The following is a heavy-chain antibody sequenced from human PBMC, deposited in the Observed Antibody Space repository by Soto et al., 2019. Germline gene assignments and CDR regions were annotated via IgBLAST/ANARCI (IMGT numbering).Heavy chain of an antibody. V-gene: IGHV1-69*13. CDR2: IIPIFGTA. CDR3: ARGYPWGPLKPYYYYGMDV. Sequence: GASVKVNCKASGGTFSSYAISWVRQAPGQGLEWMGGIIPIFGTANYAQKFQGRVTITADESTSTAYMELSSLRSEDTAVYYCARGYPWGPLKPYYYYGMDVWGQGTTVTVSS. D-gene: IGHD7-27*01. CDR1: GGTFSSYA. J-gene: IGHJ6*02.